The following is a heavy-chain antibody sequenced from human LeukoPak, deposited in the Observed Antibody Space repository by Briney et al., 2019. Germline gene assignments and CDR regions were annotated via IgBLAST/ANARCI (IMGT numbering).Heavy chain of an antibody. CDR3: ARHSGSYSVFFVH. J-gene: IGHJ1*01. V-gene: IGHV4-4*02. CDR1: GGSISSSNW. CDR2: INHSGST. D-gene: IGHD1-26*01. Sequence: SETLSLTCAVSGGSISSSNWWSWVRQPPGKGLEWIGEINHSGSTNYNPSLKSRVTISVDTSKNQFSLKLSSVTAADTAVYYCARHSGSYSVFFVHWGQGTLVTVPS.